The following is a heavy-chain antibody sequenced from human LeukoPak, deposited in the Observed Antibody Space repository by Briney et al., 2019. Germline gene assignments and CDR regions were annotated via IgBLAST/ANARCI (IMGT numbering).Heavy chain of an antibody. V-gene: IGHV3-48*01. CDR2: ISSSSSTI. D-gene: IGHD3-3*01. J-gene: IGHJ6*02. CDR3: AKSVAIYFYYGLDV. CDR1: GFTFSTYS. Sequence: GGSLRLSCAAPGFTFSTYSMNWVRQAPGKGLEWVSYISSSSSTIYYADSVKGRFTISRDNAKNSLYLQMNSLRVEDTAPYYCAKSVAIYFYYGLDVWGQGTTVTVSS.